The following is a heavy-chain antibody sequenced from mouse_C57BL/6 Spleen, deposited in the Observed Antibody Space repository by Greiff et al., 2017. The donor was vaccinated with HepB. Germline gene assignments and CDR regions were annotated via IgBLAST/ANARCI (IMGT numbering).Heavy chain of an antibody. V-gene: IGHV1-18*01. CDR3: ARSPVVATHYFDY. CDR2: INPNNGGT. J-gene: IGHJ2*01. CDR1: GYTFTDYN. Sequence: VQLQQSGPELVKPGASVKIPCKASGYTFTDYNMDWVKQSHGKSLEWIGDINPNNGGTIYNQKFKGKATLTVDKSSSTAYMALRSLTSEDTAVYYCARSPVVATHYFDYWGQGTTLTVSS. D-gene: IGHD1-1*01.